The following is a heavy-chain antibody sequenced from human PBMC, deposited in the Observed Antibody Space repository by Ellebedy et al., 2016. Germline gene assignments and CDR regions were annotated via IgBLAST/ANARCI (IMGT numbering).Heavy chain of an antibody. CDR2: ISGSGGRT. D-gene: IGHD5-18*01. Sequence: GESLKISCAASGFTFSSYAMTWVRQAPGKGLEWVSSISGSGGRTDYADSVKGRFTISRDNSKNTLYLQMNSLTADDTAVYFCVKSGHSYAWSYWGQGTLVTVSS. CDR3: VKSGHSYAWSY. J-gene: IGHJ4*02. V-gene: IGHV3-23*01. CDR1: GFTFSSYA.